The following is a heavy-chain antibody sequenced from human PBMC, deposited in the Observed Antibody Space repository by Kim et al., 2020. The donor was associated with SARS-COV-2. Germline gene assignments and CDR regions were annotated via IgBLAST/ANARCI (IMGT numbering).Heavy chain of an antibody. V-gene: IGHV3-20*04. J-gene: IGHJ6*02. CDR1: GFTFDDYG. CDR3: ARGGRPDYDILTGYYISPPDYGMDV. CDR2: INWNGGST. D-gene: IGHD3-9*01. Sequence: GGSLRLSCAASGFTFDDYGMSWVRQAPGKGLEWVSGINWNGGSTGYADSVKGRFTISRDNAKNSLYLQMNSLRAEDTALYYCARGGRPDYDILTGYYISPPDYGMDVWGQGTTVTVSS.